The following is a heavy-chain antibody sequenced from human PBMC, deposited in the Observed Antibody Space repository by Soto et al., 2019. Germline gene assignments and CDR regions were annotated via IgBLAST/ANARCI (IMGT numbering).Heavy chain of an antibody. Sequence: QVQLVQSGAEVKKPGSSVRVSCKASEGTFNSYTINWVRQAPGQGLEWVGRIIPMLGMSNYALRFQGRVTSTADKSTTTAYMVLNCLRSDDTAVYYCATGYGSGSGAFDHWGQGTLVTVSS. CDR2: IIPMLGMS. J-gene: IGHJ4*02. CDR1: EGTFNSYT. D-gene: IGHD3-10*01. CDR3: ATGYGSGSGAFDH. V-gene: IGHV1-69*02.